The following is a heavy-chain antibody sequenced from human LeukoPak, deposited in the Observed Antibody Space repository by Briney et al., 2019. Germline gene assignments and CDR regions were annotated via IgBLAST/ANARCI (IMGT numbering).Heavy chain of an antibody. V-gene: IGHV4-34*01. D-gene: IGHD6-13*01. CDR1: GGSFNDYS. CDR2: INHSGST. Sequence: PSETLSLTCGVHGGSFNDYSWTWIRQSPGKGLEWIGEINHSGSTSYNPSLKSRFTMSVDASKSQFSLRLSSVTAADTAVYYCARLGLYTSSWHRYYYFDYWGQGTLVTVSS. CDR3: ARLGLYTSSWHRYYYFDY. J-gene: IGHJ4*02.